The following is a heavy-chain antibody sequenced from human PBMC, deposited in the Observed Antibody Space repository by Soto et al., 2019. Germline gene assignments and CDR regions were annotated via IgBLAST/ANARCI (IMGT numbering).Heavy chain of an antibody. D-gene: IGHD1-26*01. J-gene: IGHJ4*02. Sequence: PSETLSLTCAVYGGSFSGYYWTWIRQPPGTGLEWIGEINHSVSTNYNPSLKSRVTISVDTSKNQFSLKLTSVTAADTAVYYCARGIQSGSYNLFDYWGQGTLVTVSS. CDR3: ARGIQSGSYNLFDY. V-gene: IGHV4-34*01. CDR1: GGSFSGYY. CDR2: INHSVST.